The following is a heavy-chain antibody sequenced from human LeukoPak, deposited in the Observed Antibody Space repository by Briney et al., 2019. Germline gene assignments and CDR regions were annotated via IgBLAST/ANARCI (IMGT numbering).Heavy chain of an antibody. CDR2: INPSGGST. CDR1: GYTFTSYY. D-gene: IGHD3-22*01. J-gene: IGHJ3*02. CDR3: ARGLPYYYDSSGYPDAFDI. Sequence: GASVKVSCKASGYTFTSYYMHWVRQAPGQGLEWMGIINPSGGSTSYAQKFQGRVTMTRDTSTSTVYMELSSQRSEDTAVYYCARGLPYYYDSSGYPDAFDIWGQGTMVTVSS. V-gene: IGHV1-46*01.